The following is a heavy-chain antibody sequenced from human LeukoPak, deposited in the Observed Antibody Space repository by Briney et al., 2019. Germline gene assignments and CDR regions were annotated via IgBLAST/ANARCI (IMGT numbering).Heavy chain of an antibody. D-gene: IGHD4-17*01. J-gene: IGHJ4*02. CDR1: GDSISSSSYY. Sequence: PSETLSLTCTVSGDSISSSSYYWGWIRQPPGKGLEWIGSIYYSGSTYYNPSLKSRVTISVDTSKNQFSLKLSSVTAAETAMYYCARQNYGDYAHLDYWGQGTLVTVSS. CDR3: ARQNYGDYAHLDY. V-gene: IGHV4-39*01. CDR2: IYYSGST.